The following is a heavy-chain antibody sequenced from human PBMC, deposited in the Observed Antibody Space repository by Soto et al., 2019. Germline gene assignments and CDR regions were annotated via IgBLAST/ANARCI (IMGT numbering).Heavy chain of an antibody. Sequence: QVQLVQSGAEVKKPGSSVKVSCKASGGTFSSYAISWVRQAPGQGLEWMGGIIPIFGTANYAQKLQGRVTITADESTSTAYMGLSSLRSEDTAVYYCARDGGVYDYSPFDYWGQGTLVTVSS. V-gene: IGHV1-69*12. D-gene: IGHD4-4*01. CDR1: GGTFSSYA. CDR2: IIPIFGTA. CDR3: ARDGGVYDYSPFDY. J-gene: IGHJ4*02.